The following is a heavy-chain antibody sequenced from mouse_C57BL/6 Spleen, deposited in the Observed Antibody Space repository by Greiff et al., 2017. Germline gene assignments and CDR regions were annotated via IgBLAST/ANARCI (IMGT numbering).Heavy chain of an antibody. J-gene: IGHJ3*01. Sequence: EVKLVESGPELVKPGASVKIPCKASGYTFTDYNMDWVKQSHGKSLEWIGDINPNNGGTIYNQKFKGKATLTVDKSSSTAYMELRSLTSEDTAVYYCAREGDYDWGAWFAYWGQGTLVTVSA. V-gene: IGHV1-18*01. CDR2: INPNNGGT. CDR1: GYTFTDYN. CDR3: AREGDYDWGAWFAY. D-gene: IGHD2-4*01.